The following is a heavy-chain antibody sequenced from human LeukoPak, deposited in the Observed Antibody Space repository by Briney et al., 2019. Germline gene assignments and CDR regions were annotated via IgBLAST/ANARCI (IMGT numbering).Heavy chain of an antibody. CDR3: ARGALLWFGEPLPLFDY. CDR1: GGSISSNY. Sequence: SETLSLTCTVSGGSISSNYWSWIRQPPGKGLEWIGYIYYSGSTNYNPSLKSRVTISVDTSKNQFSLKLSSVTAADTAVYYCARGALLWFGEPLPLFDYWGQGTLVTVSS. D-gene: IGHD3-10*01. V-gene: IGHV4-59*08. CDR2: IYYSGST. J-gene: IGHJ4*02.